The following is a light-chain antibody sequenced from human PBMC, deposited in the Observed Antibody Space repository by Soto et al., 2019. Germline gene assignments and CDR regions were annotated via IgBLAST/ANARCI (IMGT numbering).Light chain of an antibody. J-gene: IGKJ1*01. CDR3: QQRSNWPPWT. V-gene: IGKV3-11*01. Sequence: EIVLTQSPATLSFSPGERATLSCRASQSVSSYLAWYQQKPGQAPRLLIYDASNRATGIPARFSGSGSGTDFPLTISSLEPEDFAVYYCQQRSNWPPWTFGQGTKVEIK. CDR1: QSVSSY. CDR2: DAS.